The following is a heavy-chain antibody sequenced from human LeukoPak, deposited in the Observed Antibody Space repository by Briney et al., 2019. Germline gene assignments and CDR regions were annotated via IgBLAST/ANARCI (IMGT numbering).Heavy chain of an antibody. J-gene: IGHJ4*02. V-gene: IGHV4-59*08. CDR3: ARLRGATGYFDD. D-gene: IGHD1-26*01. CDR2: IYYSGSP. CDR1: GGSISSYY. Sequence: PSETLSLTRTVSGGSISSYYWSWIRQPPGKGLEWIGYIYYSGSPNYNPSLKSRVTISVDTPKNQFSLKLSSLTAADTAVYYCARLRGATGYFDDWGQGTLVTVSS.